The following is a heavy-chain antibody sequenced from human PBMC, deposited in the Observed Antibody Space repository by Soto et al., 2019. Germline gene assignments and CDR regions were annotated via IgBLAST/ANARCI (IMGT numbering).Heavy chain of an antibody. CDR1: GYTFTSYA. CDR2: INAGNGHT. CDR3: ARDVGATGD. V-gene: IGHV1-3*01. Sequence: QVQLVQSRAEVKKPAASVQVTCKAPGYTFTSYAMHWVRQDPGQRLEWMGCINAGNGHTKYSQKFQGRVTITRDTSASTAYMELSSLRSEDTAVYYCARDVGATGDWGQGTLVNVSS. J-gene: IGHJ4*02. D-gene: IGHD1-26*01.